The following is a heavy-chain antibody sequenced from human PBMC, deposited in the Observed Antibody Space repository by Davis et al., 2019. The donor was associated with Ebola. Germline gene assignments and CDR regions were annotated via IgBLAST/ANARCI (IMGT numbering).Heavy chain of an antibody. CDR1: GGSISSYY. D-gene: IGHD3-16*01. J-gene: IGHJ3*02. V-gene: IGHV4-59*01. CDR3: ARASVSGSDAFDI. Sequence: PSETLSLTCTVSGGSISSYYWSWIRQPPGKGLEWIGYIYYSGSTNYNPSLKSRVTISVDTSKNQLSLKLSSVTAADTAVYYCARASVSGSDAFDIWGQGTMVTVSS. CDR2: IYYSGST.